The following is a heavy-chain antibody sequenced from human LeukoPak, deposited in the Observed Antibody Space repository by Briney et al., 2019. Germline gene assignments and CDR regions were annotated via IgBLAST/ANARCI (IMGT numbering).Heavy chain of an antibody. CDR1: GFTFSSYA. Sequence: GGSLRLSCAASGFTFSSYAMHWVRQAPGKGLEWVAVISYDGSNKYYADSVKGLFTISRDNSKNTLYLQMNSLRAEDTAVYYCARVRDGYNLYFDYWGQGTLVTVSS. CDR2: ISYDGSNK. V-gene: IGHV3-30-3*01. J-gene: IGHJ4*02. D-gene: IGHD5-24*01. CDR3: ARVRDGYNLYFDY.